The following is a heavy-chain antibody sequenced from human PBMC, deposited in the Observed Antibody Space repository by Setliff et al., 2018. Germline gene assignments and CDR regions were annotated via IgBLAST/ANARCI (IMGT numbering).Heavy chain of an antibody. CDR1: GGSISSYY. Sequence: SETLSLTCTVSGGSISSYYWSWIRQPAGKGLEWIGHIYIGGSANYNPSLKSRVTISMDTSKNHFSLKLSSVTAADTAVYYCARESRYYYDNLGTLDYWGQGTLVTVSS. J-gene: IGHJ4*02. CDR3: ARESRYYYDNLGTLDY. V-gene: IGHV4-4*07. D-gene: IGHD3-22*01. CDR2: IYIGGSA.